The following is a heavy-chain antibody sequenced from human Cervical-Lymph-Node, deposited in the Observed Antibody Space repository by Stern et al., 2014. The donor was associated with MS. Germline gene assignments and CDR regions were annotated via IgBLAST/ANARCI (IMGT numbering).Heavy chain of an antibody. V-gene: IGHV3-30*04. CDR3: ARDAMGTPGSYSSFDY. D-gene: IGHD3-10*01. Sequence: VHLVESGGAVVQPGRSLTLSCEASGFSFSRFSMHWVRQAPGKGLEWVAATTSLGDRSCYADSVKGRFTIFRDNRKTSLHLQMDSLRPEDTAQYYCARDAMGTPGSYSSFDYWGQGTLVTVSS. J-gene: IGHJ4*02. CDR1: GFSFSRFS. CDR2: TTSLGDRS.